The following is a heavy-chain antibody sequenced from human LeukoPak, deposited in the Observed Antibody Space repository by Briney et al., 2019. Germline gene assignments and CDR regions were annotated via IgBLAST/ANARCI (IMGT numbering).Heavy chain of an antibody. CDR1: GFTFSSYA. V-gene: IGHV3-23*01. D-gene: IGHD6-13*01. CDR3: AKGRIAAARSCSPL. CDR2: ISGSGGST. J-gene: IGHJ4*02. Sequence: GGSLRLSCVASGFTFSSYAVSWVRQAPGKGLEWVSAISGSGGSTYYADSVKGRFTISRDNSKNTLYLQMNSLRAEDTAVYYCAKGRIAAARSCSPLWGQGTLVTVSS.